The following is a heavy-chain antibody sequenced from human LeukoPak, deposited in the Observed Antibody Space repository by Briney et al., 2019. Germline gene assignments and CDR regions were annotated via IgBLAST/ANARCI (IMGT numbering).Heavy chain of an antibody. CDR2: ISGSSTYT. Sequence: GGSLRLSCAASGFTFNSYTMTWVRQAPGRGLEWVSSISGSSTYTYYADSVKGRFTISRDSAKNSLLLQMSSLRVEDTAVYYCARDQGGRRSLAVAGTSDYWGQGTLVTVSS. CDR1: GFTFNSYT. V-gene: IGHV3-21*01. CDR3: ARDQGGRRSLAVAGTSDY. D-gene: IGHD6-19*01. J-gene: IGHJ4*02.